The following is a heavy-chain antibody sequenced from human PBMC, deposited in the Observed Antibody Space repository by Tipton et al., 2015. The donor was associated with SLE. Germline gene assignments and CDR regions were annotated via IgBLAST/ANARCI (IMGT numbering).Heavy chain of an antibody. D-gene: IGHD3-10*01. CDR2: INRSGRT. J-gene: IGHJ4*02. V-gene: IGHV4-34*01. Sequence: TLSLTCAVYGGSVSGHYWSWIRQPPGKGLEWIGEINRSGRTNYNPSLKSRVTISVDTSKNQFSLKLSSVNAADTAVYYCAGVNYGYYYFDYWGQGTLVTVSS. CDR3: AGVNYGYYYFDY. CDR1: GGSVSGHY.